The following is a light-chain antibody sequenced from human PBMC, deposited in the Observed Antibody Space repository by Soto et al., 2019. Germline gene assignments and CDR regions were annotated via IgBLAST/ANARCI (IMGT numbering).Light chain of an antibody. CDR2: RNN. CDR1: NSNIGRDN. CDR3: AAWDDSLSGVV. J-gene: IGLJ2*01. Sequence: QSVLTQPPSASGAPGQRVTISCSGSNSNIGRDNVYWYQHLPGTTPKLLIYRNNQRPSGVPDRFSGFKSGTSASLVISGLRSEEESDYYCAAWDDSLSGVVFGGGTKLTVL. V-gene: IGLV1-47*01.